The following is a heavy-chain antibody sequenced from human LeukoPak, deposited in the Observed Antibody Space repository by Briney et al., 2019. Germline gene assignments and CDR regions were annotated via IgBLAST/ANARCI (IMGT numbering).Heavy chain of an antibody. V-gene: IGHV3-21*01. CDR2: ISSSSYI. D-gene: IGHD2-2*01. Sequence: GGSLRLSCAASGFTFSDYFMNWVRQAPGKGLEWVSSISSSSYIYYADSVKGRFTISRDNAKNSLYLQMNSLRAEDTAVYYCATLQPSHYYYYGMDVWGQGTTVTVSS. J-gene: IGHJ6*02. CDR1: GFTFSDYF. CDR3: ATLQPSHYYYYGMDV.